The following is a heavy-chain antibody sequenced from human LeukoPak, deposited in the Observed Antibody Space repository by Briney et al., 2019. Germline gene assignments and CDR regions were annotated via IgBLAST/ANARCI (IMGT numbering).Heavy chain of an antibody. CDR1: GGSISRYY. J-gene: IGHJ4*02. CDR2: ISYTGST. V-gene: IGHV4-59*01. Sequence: SETLSLTCTVSGGSISRYYWSWIRQPPGKGLEWIGYISYTGSTTYNSSLKSRVTISLDPSQHQFSLKLTSVPPADTAVYYCARTAKYYYGSETYYFFDYWGQGTLVTVSS. CDR3: ARTAKYYYGSETYYFFDY. D-gene: IGHD3-10*01.